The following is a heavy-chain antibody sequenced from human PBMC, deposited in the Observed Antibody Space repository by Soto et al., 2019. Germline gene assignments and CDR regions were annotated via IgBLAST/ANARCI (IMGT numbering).Heavy chain of an antibody. CDR2: IYNNGGS. Sequence: QVLLQESGPGLVKPSQTLSLTCTVSGASVTSGDYYWSCIRQPPGKGLEWIGYIYNNGGSYYNPSLKGRLTISIATSKNHFSLKLKSVTAADTAIYYCVGTGTTDDYWGRGTLVTVSS. CDR3: VGTGTTDDY. D-gene: IGHD1-1*01. V-gene: IGHV4-30-4*01. CDR1: GASVTSGDYY. J-gene: IGHJ4*02.